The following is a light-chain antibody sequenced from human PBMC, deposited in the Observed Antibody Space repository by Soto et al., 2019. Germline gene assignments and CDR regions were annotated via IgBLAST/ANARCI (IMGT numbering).Light chain of an antibody. Sequence: EIVLTQSPGTLPLSPGERATLSCRASQSVNSSYLAWYQQKPGQAPRLLIYGASSRATGIPDRFSGSGSGTDFTLTISRLEPEDFAVYYCHQYDSSPLTFGGGTKVEIK. CDR1: QSVNSSY. J-gene: IGKJ4*01. CDR2: GAS. V-gene: IGKV3-20*01. CDR3: HQYDSSPLT.